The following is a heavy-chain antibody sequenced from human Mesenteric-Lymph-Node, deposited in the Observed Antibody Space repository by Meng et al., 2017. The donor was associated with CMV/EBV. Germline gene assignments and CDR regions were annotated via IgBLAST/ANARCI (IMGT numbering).Heavy chain of an antibody. D-gene: IGHD3-10*02. Sequence: CTFYCGSFSGYSWSWIRQPPGKGLEWIGEINHSGSTNYTPSLKSRVTISVDKSKNQFSLKLSSVTAADTAVYYCARVVFGATTRFDYWGQGTLVTVSS. CDR2: INHSGST. V-gene: IGHV4-34*01. J-gene: IGHJ4*02. CDR1: CGSFSGYS. CDR3: ARVVFGATTRFDY.